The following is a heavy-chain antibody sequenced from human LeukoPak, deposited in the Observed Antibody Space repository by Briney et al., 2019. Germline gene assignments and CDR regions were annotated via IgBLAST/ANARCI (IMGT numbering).Heavy chain of an antibody. CDR2: IYTSGST. CDR3: ARVSGYSYGYGAPGDY. Sequence: SETLSLTCTVSGGSISSGSYYWSWIRQPAGKGLEWIGRIYTSGSTNYNPSLKSRVTISVDTSKNQFSLKLSSVTAADTAVYYCARVSGYSYGYGAPGDYWGQGTLVTVSS. J-gene: IGHJ4*02. D-gene: IGHD5-18*01. CDR1: GGSISSGSYY. V-gene: IGHV4-61*02.